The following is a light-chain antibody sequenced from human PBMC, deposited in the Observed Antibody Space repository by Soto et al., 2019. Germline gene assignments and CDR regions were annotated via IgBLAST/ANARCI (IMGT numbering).Light chain of an antibody. CDR3: QSYDSSLSGSYV. J-gene: IGLJ1*01. CDR1: SSNIGAGYD. CDR2: GNS. V-gene: IGLV1-40*01. Sequence: QPVLTQPPSVSGAPGQRVTISCTGSSSNIGAGYDVHWYQQLPGTAPKLLIYGNSNRPSGVPDRFSGSKSGTSASLAITGLQDEDEADYYCQSYDSSLSGSYVFGTGTKLTVL.